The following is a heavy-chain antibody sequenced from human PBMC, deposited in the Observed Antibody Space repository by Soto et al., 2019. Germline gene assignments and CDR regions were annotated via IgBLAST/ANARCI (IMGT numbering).Heavy chain of an antibody. CDR1: GGSFSGYY. CDR3: ARGRGTATLTYFDY. CDR2: INHSGST. V-gene: IGHV4-34*01. D-gene: IGHD4-17*01. Sequence: QVQLQQWGAGLLKPSETLSLTCAVYGGSFSGYYWSWIRQPPGKGREWIGEINHSGSTNYNPSLKSRVTISVDTSKNQFSLKLSSVTAADTAVYYCARGRGTATLTYFDYWGQGTLVTVSS. J-gene: IGHJ4*02.